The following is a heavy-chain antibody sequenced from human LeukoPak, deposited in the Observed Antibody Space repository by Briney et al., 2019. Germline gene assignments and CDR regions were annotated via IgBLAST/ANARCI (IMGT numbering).Heavy chain of an antibody. CDR1: GFTFSSYS. J-gene: IGHJ3*02. Sequence: GGSLRLSCAASGFTFSSYSMNWVRQAPGKGLEWVSAISGSGGSTYYADSVKGRFTISRDNSKNTLYLQMNSLRAEDTAVYYCAKGPSDAFDIWGQGTMVTVSS. CDR2: ISGSGGST. CDR3: AKGPSDAFDI. V-gene: IGHV3-23*01.